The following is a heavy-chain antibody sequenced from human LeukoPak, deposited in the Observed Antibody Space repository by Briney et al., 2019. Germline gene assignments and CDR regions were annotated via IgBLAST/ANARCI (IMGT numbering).Heavy chain of an antibody. V-gene: IGHV4-4*09. CDR2: IYTIGST. CDR3: ARPSRPYYYYMDV. Sequence: SETLSLTCTVSGGSISSYYWSWIRQPPGKGLEWIGYIYTIGSTNYNPSLKSRVTISVDTSKNQFSLKLNSVTAADTAVYYCARPSRPYYYYMDVWGKGTTVTVSS. J-gene: IGHJ6*03. CDR1: GGSISSYY.